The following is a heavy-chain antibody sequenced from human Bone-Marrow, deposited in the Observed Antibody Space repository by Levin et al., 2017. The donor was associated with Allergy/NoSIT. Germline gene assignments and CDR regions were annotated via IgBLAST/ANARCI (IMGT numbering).Heavy chain of an antibody. CDR1: GFTFSSYG. J-gene: IGHJ4*02. CDR2: ISYDGSNK. D-gene: IGHD3-22*01. CDR3: AKGPHYYDSSGYPIFDY. V-gene: IGHV3-30*18. Sequence: GGSLRLSCAASGFTFSSYGMHWVRQAPGKGLEWVAVISYDGSNKYYADSVKGRFTISRDNSKNTLYLQMNSLRAEDTAVYYCAKGPHYYDSSGYPIFDYWGQGTLVTVSS.